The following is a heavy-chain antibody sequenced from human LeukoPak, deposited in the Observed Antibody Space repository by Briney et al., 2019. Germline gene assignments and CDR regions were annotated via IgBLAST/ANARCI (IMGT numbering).Heavy chain of an antibody. CDR2: ISSDGSTK. V-gene: IGHV3-30*18. CDR1: GFTFSSYW. J-gene: IGHJ4*02. Sequence: GGSLRLSCAASGFTFSSYWMSWVRQAPGKGLEWVAVISSDGSTKFYADSVKGRFTISRDNSKNTLYVQMNSLRAEDAAVYYCAKDVSRGSGALGDHWGQGTLVSVSS. D-gene: IGHD3-10*01. CDR3: AKDVSRGSGALGDH.